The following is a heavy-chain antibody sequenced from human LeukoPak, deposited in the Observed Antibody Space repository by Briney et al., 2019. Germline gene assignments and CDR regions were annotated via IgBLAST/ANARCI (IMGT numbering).Heavy chain of an antibody. D-gene: IGHD3-16*02. CDR3: TREERGYIPAF. CDR1: GLTFSNYA. CDR2: VSYDGSWD. Sequence: GRSLRLSCAASGLTFSNYAMHWVRQTPGKGLEWVAFVSYDGSWDSHSDSVKGRFTISRDDSKNTLYLQMTRLRAEDTAVYYCTREERGYIPAFWGQGTLVTVS. V-gene: IGHV3-30*01. J-gene: IGHJ4*02.